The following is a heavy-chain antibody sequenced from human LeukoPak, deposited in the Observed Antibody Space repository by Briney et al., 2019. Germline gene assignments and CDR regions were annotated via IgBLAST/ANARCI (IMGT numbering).Heavy chain of an antibody. V-gene: IGHV3-23*01. CDR1: GFTFDSYA. D-gene: IGHD2-8*01. Sequence: GGSLRLSCAASGFTFDSYAMSWVRQAPGKGLEWVSVISGSGGSTYYADSVKGRFTISRDNSKNTVYLQMNSLRAGDTAVYYCAKTIVLNVYAPGYWGQGTLVTVSS. CDR2: ISGSGGST. J-gene: IGHJ4*02. CDR3: AKTIVLNVYAPGY.